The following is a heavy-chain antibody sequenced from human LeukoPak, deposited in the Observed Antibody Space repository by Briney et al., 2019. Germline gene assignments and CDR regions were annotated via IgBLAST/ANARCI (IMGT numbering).Heavy chain of an antibody. CDR3: AKSPGYSSSWYDY. CDR2: ISYDGSNK. V-gene: IGHV3-30*04. J-gene: IGHJ4*02. Sequence: GGSLRLSCAASGFTFSSYAMHWVRQAPGKGLEWVAVISYDGSNKYYADSVKGRFTISRDNSKNTLYLQMNSLRAEDTAVYYCAKSPGYSSSWYDYWGQGTLVTVSS. D-gene: IGHD6-13*01. CDR1: GFTFSSYA.